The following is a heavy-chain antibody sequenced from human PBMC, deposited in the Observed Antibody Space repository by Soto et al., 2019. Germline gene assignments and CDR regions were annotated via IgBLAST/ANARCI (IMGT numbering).Heavy chain of an antibody. CDR3: AREMIPMIMGGMSAMDV. CDR1: KFTFASYV. J-gene: IGHJ6*02. D-gene: IGHD3-22*01. CDR2: ISFDGTNK. V-gene: IGHV3-30*04. Sequence: QVQLVESGGGVVQPERSQRLSCTASKFTFASYVMHWVRQAPGEGLEWVALISFDGTNKYYADSVKGRFTISRENSKNTMYLQMNSLRPEDTAVYYCAREMIPMIMGGMSAMDVWGQGTTVTVS.